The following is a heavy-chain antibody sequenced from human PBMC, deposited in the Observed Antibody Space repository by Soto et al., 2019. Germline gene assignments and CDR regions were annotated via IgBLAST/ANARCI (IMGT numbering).Heavy chain of an antibody. V-gene: IGHV5-51*01. Sequence: GESLKISWKGSGYSFTSYWIGWVRQMPGKGLEWMGIIYPADSDTTYSPSFQGQVTMSADKSINTAYLQWSSLKASDTAVYYCASGPHYGDPYWFDPRGQRTPVTVSS. CDR3: ASGPHYGDPYWFDP. J-gene: IGHJ5*01. CDR2: IYPADSDT. CDR1: GYSFTSYW. D-gene: IGHD4-17*01.